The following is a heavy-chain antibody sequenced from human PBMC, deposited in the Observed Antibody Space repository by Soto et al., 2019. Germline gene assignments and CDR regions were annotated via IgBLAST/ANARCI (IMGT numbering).Heavy chain of an antibody. D-gene: IGHD3-10*01. V-gene: IGHV4-59*01. CDR3: ARDLLAGGSGSYTHYGMDV. J-gene: IGHJ6*02. CDR2: IYYSGST. Sequence: QVQLQESGPGLVKPSETLSLTCTVSGGSISSYYWSWIRQPPGKGLEWIGYIYYSGSTNYNPSLKSLVTISVDTSKNQFSLKLSSVTAADTAVYYCARDLLAGGSGSYTHYGMDVWGQGTTVTVSS. CDR1: GGSISSYY.